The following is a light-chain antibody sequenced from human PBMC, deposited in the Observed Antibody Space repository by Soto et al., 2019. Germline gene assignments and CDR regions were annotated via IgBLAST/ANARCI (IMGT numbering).Light chain of an antibody. V-gene: IGLV2-14*03. J-gene: IGLJ1*01. CDR3: SSYTISRTYV. CDR1: SSDVGAYNF. Sequence: QSVLTQPASVSGSPGQSITISCTGTSSDVGAYNFVSWHQQHPGKAPKLIIYNVYDRPSGISYRFSGSKSGNTASLTISRLQGEDEADYYCSSYTISRTYVFGTGTKLTVL. CDR2: NVY.